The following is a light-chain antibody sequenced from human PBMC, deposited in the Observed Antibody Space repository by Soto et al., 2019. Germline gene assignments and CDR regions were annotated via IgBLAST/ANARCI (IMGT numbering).Light chain of an antibody. CDR1: GTDVGQYNY. CDR3: SSYGGFNNVL. Sequence: QSALTQPPSASGSPGQLVTISCTGAGTDVGQYNYVSWYQQHPGKAPKLLIHHVSRRPSGVPARFSGSKSGNTASLTVSGLQTEDEADYYCSSYGGFNNVLFGGGTKLTVL. V-gene: IGLV2-8*01. J-gene: IGLJ2*01. CDR2: HVS.